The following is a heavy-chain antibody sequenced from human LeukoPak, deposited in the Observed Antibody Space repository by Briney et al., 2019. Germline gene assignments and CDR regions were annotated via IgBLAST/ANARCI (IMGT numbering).Heavy chain of an antibody. V-gene: IGHV1-69*13. CDR1: GYTFTGYY. CDR2: IIPIFGTA. CDR3: ARGYYYVWGSYRWDYFDY. Sequence: ASVKVSCKASGYTFTGYYMHWVRQAPGQGLEWMGGIIPIFGTANYAQKFQGRVTITADESTSTAYMELTSLRSEDTAVYYCARGYYYVWGSYRWDYFDYWGQGTLVTVSS. J-gene: IGHJ4*02. D-gene: IGHD3-16*02.